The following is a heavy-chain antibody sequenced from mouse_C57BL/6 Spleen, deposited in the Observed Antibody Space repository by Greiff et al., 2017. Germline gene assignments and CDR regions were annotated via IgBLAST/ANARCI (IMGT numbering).Heavy chain of an antibody. D-gene: IGHD1-1*01. V-gene: IGHV1-22*01. CDR2: INPNNGGT. Sequence: EVQLQQSGPELVKPGASVKMSCKASGYTFTDYNMHWVKQSHGKSLEWIGYINPNNGGTSYNQKFKGKATLTVNKSSSTAYMELRSLTSEDSAVYYCARERTTGSLYYAMDYWGQGTSVTVSS. J-gene: IGHJ4*01. CDR1: GYTFTDYN. CDR3: ARERTTGSLYYAMDY.